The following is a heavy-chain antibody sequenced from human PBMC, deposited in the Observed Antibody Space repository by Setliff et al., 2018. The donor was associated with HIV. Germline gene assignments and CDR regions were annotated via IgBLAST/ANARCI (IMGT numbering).Heavy chain of an antibody. CDR2: ITNTGAT. D-gene: IGHD3-22*01. J-gene: IGHJ4*02. CDR3: TREGSYYDRTGYWPVFDD. Sequence: PSETLSLTCTVSGDSISSGNYYWTWIRQPAGKALGWIGRITNTGATEYNPSLKSRVTVSVDTSQNQFSLKLTSVTAADTATYFCTREGSYYDRTGYWPVFDDWGQGTLVTVSS. CDR1: GDSISSGNYY. V-gene: IGHV4-61*02.